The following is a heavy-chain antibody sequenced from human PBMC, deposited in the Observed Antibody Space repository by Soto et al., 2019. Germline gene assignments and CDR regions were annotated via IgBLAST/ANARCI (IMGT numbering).Heavy chain of an antibody. CDR3: ANSPLDYGDYWFDY. Sequence: GGSLRLSSAASAFTFSSYGMHWVRQAPGKGLEWVAVISYDGSNKYYADSVKGRFTISRDNSKNTLYLQMNSLRAEDTAVYYCANSPLDYGDYWFDYWGQGTLVTVSS. CDR2: ISYDGSNK. D-gene: IGHD4-17*01. V-gene: IGHV3-30*18. CDR1: AFTFSSYG. J-gene: IGHJ4*02.